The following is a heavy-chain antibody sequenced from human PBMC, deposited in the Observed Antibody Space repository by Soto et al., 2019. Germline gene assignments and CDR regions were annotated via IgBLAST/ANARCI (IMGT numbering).Heavy chain of an antibody. CDR1: GDSVSSNSAA. CDR3: ASWLELRGDAFDI. V-gene: IGHV6-1*01. Sequence: SQTLSLTCAISGDSVSSNSAAWNWIRRSPSRGLEWLGRTYYRSKWYNDYAVSVKSRITINPDTSKNQFSLQLNSVTPEDTAVYYCASWLELRGDAFDIWGQGTMVTVSS. CDR2: TYYRSKWYN. D-gene: IGHD1-7*01. J-gene: IGHJ3*02.